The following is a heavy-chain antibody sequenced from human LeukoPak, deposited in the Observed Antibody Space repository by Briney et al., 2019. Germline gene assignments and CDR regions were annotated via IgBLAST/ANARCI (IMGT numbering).Heavy chain of an antibody. J-gene: IGHJ4*02. V-gene: IGHV3-23*01. CDR3: AKVRYDSSGYQSPYFDY. D-gene: IGHD3-22*01. CDR2: ISGSGGST. Sequence: PGGTLRLSCAASGFTFSSYAMSWVRQAPGKGLEWVSVISGSGGSTYYADSVKGRFTISRDNSKNTLYLQMKSLRAEDTAVYYCAKVRYDSSGYQSPYFDYWGQGTLVTVSS. CDR1: GFTFSSYA.